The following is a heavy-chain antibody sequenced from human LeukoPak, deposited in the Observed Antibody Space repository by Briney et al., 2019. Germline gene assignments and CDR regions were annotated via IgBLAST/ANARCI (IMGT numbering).Heavy chain of an antibody. J-gene: IGHJ4*02. D-gene: IGHD1-14*01. Sequence: SETLSLTCTVSGVSISPYYWSWIRQPPGKGLECIAYISYSGSANYNPSLKSRVTISVDTPKNQFSLKLGSVTAAGTAVFYCARGSGNPGLFDYWGQGTLVTVSS. CDR3: ARGSGNPGLFDY. CDR1: GVSISPYY. CDR2: ISYSGSA. V-gene: IGHV4-59*01.